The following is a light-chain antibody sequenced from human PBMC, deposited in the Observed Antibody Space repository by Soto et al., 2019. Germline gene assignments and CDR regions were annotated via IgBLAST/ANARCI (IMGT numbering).Light chain of an antibody. CDR1: NSDVGSYNL. V-gene: IGLV2-23*02. CDR3: SSYAGSSTYV. CDR2: EVS. Sequence: QSVLTQPASVSGSPGQSITISCTGTNSDVGSYNLVSWYQQHPGKAPKLMIYEVSKWPSGFSNRFSGSKSGNTASPTISGLQAEDEADYYCSSYAGSSTYVFGTGTKVTVL. J-gene: IGLJ1*01.